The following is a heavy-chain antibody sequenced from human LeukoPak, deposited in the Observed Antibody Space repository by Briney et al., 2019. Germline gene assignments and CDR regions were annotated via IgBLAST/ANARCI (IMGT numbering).Heavy chain of an antibody. CDR1: GYTVTSYY. J-gene: IGHJ6*02. CDR2: VNSSSISA. V-gene: IGHV1-46*01. CDR3: ASVYQHGMDV. D-gene: IGHD2-2*01. Sequence: ALVKVSCKASGYTVTSYYMHWVRQAPGQGLEWMGIVNSSSISASYAQKFQGRVTMTRDTSTSTVSMELSSLRSDDTAVYYCASVYQHGMDVWGQGTTVTASS.